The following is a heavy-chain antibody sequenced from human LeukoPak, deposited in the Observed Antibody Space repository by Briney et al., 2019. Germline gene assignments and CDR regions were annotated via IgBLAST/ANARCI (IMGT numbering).Heavy chain of an antibody. CDR2: INHSGST. J-gene: IGHJ4*02. CDR1: GGSFSGYY. Sequence: SETLSLTCAVYGGSFSGYYWSWIRQPPGKGLEWIGEINHSGSTNYNPSLKSRVTISVDTSKNQFSLKLSSVTAADTAVYYCARANGDYGYWGQGTLVTVFS. CDR3: ARANGDYGY. V-gene: IGHV4-34*01. D-gene: IGHD4-17*01.